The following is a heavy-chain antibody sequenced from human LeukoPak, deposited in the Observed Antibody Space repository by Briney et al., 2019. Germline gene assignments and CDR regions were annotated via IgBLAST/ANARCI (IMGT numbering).Heavy chain of an antibody. D-gene: IGHD3-16*02. V-gene: IGHV3-64*01. CDR2: ISSNGGST. J-gene: IGHJ3*02. Sequence: GGSLRLSCAASGFTFSSYAMHWVRQAPGKGLEYVSAISSNGGSTYYANSVKGRFTISRDNSKNTLYPQMGSLRAEDMAVYYCARERLGELSSASGDAFDIWGQGTMVTVSS. CDR1: GFTFSSYA. CDR3: ARERLGELSSASGDAFDI.